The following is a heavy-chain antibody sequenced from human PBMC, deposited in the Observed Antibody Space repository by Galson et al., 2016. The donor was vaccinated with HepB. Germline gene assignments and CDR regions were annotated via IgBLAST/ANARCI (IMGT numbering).Heavy chain of an antibody. Sequence: SVKVSCKASGYPFTSFGISWVRQAPGQGLEWMGWINVFNGHTNYAQKLQGRVTMTTDTSTSTSYMELRSLRSDDTAVYYCARSLVPSFGMDVWGKGTTVTGSS. J-gene: IGHJ6*04. V-gene: IGHV1-18*01. CDR2: INVFNGHT. CDR1: GYPFTSFG. D-gene: IGHD2-8*02. CDR3: ARSLVPSFGMDV.